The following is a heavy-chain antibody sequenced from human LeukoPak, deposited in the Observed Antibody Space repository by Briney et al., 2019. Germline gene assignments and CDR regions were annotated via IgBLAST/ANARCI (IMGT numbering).Heavy chain of an antibody. CDR3: AYSYGPYYYDY. D-gene: IGHD5-18*01. CDR1: GFTFSSYS. Sequence: PGGSLRLSCAASGFTFSSYSMNWVRQAPGKGLEWVSYITSSSTNIYYADSVKGRFTISRGNAKNSLYLQMNSLRAEDTAVYYCAYSYGPYYYDYWGQGTLVTVSS. V-gene: IGHV3-48*01. CDR2: ITSSSTNI. J-gene: IGHJ4*02.